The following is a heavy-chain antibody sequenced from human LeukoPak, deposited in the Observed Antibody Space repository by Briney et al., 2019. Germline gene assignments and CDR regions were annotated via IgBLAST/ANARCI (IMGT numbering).Heavy chain of an antibody. Sequence: PSETLSLTCTVSGGSISSYYWSWIRQPPGKGLEWIGFILYSGTTNYNPSLKSRVTISVDTSKNQFSLKLSSVTAADTAVYYCVNYYDSSDYQQPNHFDYWGQGTLVTVSS. V-gene: IGHV4-59*08. CDR1: GGSISSYY. CDR2: ILYSGTT. J-gene: IGHJ4*02. D-gene: IGHD3-22*01. CDR3: VNYYDSSDYQQPNHFDY.